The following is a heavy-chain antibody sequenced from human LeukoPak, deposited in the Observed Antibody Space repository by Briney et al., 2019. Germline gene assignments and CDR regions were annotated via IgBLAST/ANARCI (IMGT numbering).Heavy chain of an antibody. D-gene: IGHD3-10*01. CDR3: TRGHPGVVRGTNWFDP. CDR1: GDSITGYY. J-gene: IGHJ5*02. CDR2: IYHSGST. Sequence: PSETLSLTCSVSGDSITGYYWGWIRQPPGKGLEWIGSIYHSGSTYYNPSLKSRVTISVDTSKNQFSLKLSSVTAADTAVYSCTRGHPGVVRGTNWFDPWGQGTLVTVSS. V-gene: IGHV4-38-2*02.